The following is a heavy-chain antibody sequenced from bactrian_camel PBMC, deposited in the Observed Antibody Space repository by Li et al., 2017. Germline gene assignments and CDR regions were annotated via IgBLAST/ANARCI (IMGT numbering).Heavy chain of an antibody. CDR2: INVGDGT. J-gene: IGHJ6*01. V-gene: IGHV3S44*01. D-gene: IGHD3*01. CDR3: AAGESAWGGYPPLSSQHFRF. Sequence: VQLVESGGGSVQAGGSLKLACAASEYYRTYCMAWFRQVPGKEREGVAAINVGDGTRYGDSVQGRFTISRDNTRDTSKNTLYLLMNSLTPEDTAMYYCAAGESAWGGYPPLSSQHFRFWGRGTQVTVS. CDR1: EYYRTYC.